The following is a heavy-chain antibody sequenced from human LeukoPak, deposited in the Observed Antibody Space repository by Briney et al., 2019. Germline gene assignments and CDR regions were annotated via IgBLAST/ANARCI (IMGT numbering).Heavy chain of an antibody. Sequence: ASVKVSCKASGYTFTSYYMHWVRQAPGQGLEWMGIINPGGGSTSYAQKFQGRVTMTTDTSTSTAYMELRSLRSDDTAVYYCARDLPDYDILTGYSNFDYWGQGTLVTVSS. V-gene: IGHV1-46*01. CDR3: ARDLPDYDILTGYSNFDY. D-gene: IGHD3-9*01. CDR1: GYTFTSYY. CDR2: INPGGGST. J-gene: IGHJ4*02.